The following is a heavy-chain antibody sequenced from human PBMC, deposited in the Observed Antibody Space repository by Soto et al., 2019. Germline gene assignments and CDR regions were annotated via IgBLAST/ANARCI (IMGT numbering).Heavy chain of an antibody. Sequence: EVQLLESGGGLVQPGGSLRLSCAASGLTFSSYAMRWVRQAPVKGREWVSAISGSGDSTYYADSVKGRFTISRDNSKNTLYLQMNSLRAEYTAVYYFARRGSGSYYDYWGQGTLVTVSS. CDR2: ISGSGDST. J-gene: IGHJ4*02. D-gene: IGHD1-26*01. V-gene: IGHV3-23*01. CDR3: ARRGSGSYYDY. CDR1: GLTFSSYA.